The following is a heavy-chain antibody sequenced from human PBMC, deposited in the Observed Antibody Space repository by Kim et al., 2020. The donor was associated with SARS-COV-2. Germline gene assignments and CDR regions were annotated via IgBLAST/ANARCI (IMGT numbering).Heavy chain of an antibody. Sequence: VKGRFTISRDNYKNTLYLQMNSLRAEDTAIYYCAKDLGASIAVAVNSFDYWGQGTLVTVSS. J-gene: IGHJ4*02. D-gene: IGHD6-19*01. CDR3: AKDLGASIAVAVNSFDY. V-gene: IGHV3-23*01.